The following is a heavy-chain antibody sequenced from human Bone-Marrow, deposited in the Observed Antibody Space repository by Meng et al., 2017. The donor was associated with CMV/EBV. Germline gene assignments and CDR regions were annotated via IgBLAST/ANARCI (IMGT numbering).Heavy chain of an antibody. CDR2: MSYDGNYK. J-gene: IGHJ4*02. CDR1: GFTFSNYA. Sequence: GGSLRLSCAASGFTFSNYAMHWVRQAPGKGLEWVTVMSYDGNYKYYADSVKGRFTISRDISNNTLYLQMNSLRAEDTAVYYCARDQNIANDYWGQGTLVTVSS. V-gene: IGHV3-30-3*01. D-gene: IGHD2-21*01. CDR3: ARDQNIANDY.